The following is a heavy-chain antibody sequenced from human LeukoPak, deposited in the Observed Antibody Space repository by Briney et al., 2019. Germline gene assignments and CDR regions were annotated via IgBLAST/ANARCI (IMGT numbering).Heavy chain of an antibody. Sequence: SVKVSCKASGGTFSSYAISWVRRAPGQGLEWMGRIIPILGIANYAQKFQGRVTITADKSTSTAYMELSSLRSEDTAVYYCARSGVTTYYYYGMDVWGQGTAVTVSS. V-gene: IGHV1-69*04. J-gene: IGHJ6*02. CDR3: ARSGVTTYYYYGMDV. CDR1: GGTFSSYA. CDR2: IIPILGIA. D-gene: IGHD4-11*01.